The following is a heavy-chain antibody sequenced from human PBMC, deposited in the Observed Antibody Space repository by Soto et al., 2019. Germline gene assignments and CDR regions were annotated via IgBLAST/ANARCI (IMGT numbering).Heavy chain of an antibody. CDR3: ARDPMGRYYGSGSYYFDY. CDR2: ISYDGSNK. V-gene: IGHV3-30-3*01. J-gene: IGHJ4*02. CDR1: GFTFSSYA. Sequence: QVQLVESVGGVVQPGRSLRLSCAASGFTFSSYAMHWVRQAPGKGLEWVAVISYDGSNKYYADSVKGRFTISRDNSKNTLYLQMNSLRAEDTAVYYCARDPMGRYYGSGSYYFDYWGQGTLVTVSS. D-gene: IGHD3-10*01.